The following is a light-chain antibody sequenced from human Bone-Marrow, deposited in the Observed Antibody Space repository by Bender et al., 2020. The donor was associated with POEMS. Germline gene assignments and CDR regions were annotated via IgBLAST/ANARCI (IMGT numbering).Light chain of an antibody. CDR3: CSYAGSRTSLRV. CDR1: NSDVGSHNL. Sequence: QSALTQPASVSGSPGQSITITCTGTNSDVGSHNLVSWYLQHPGKVPRLIIYEGTQRPSGISDRFSGSKSGATASLTISGLQAEDEADYYCCSYAGSRTSLRVFGGGTKLTVL. CDR2: EGT. V-gene: IGLV2-23*01. J-gene: IGLJ3*02.